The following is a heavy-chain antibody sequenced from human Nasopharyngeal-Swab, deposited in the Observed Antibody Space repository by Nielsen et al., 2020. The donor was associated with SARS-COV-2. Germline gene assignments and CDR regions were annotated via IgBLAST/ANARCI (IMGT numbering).Heavy chain of an antibody. V-gene: IGHV3-30*18. Sequence: GGSLRLPCAASGFTFSSYGMHWVRQAPGKGLEWVAVISYDGSNKYYADSVKGRFTISRDNSKNTLYLQMNSLRAEDTAVYYCAKQWLLGGHIDYWGQGTLVTVPS. CDR2: ISYDGSNK. J-gene: IGHJ4*02. CDR1: GFTFSSYG. CDR3: AKQWLLGGHIDY. D-gene: IGHD3-22*01.